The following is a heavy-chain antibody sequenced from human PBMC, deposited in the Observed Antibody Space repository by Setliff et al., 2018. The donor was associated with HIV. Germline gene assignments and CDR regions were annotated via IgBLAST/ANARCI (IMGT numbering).Heavy chain of an antibody. D-gene: IGHD5-12*01. J-gene: IGHJ3*02. CDR3: ARAEMATIVAFDI. CDR1: GGSISFYY. CDR2: TFDNGNT. Sequence: SETLSLTCSISGGSISFYYWNWLRQTPGKGLEWIAYTFDNGNTHYNPSLESRVTLSLDTSRNLFSLRLASVTAADTAVYYCARAEMATIVAFDIWGQGAMVTVSS. V-gene: IGHV4-59*01.